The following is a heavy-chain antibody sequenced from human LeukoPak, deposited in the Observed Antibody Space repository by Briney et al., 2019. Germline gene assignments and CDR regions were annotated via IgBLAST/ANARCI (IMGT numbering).Heavy chain of an antibody. CDR2: MYPGDSDT. CDR1: GYTFTRYW. Sequence: GESLKISCKGSGYTFTRYWIGWVRQMPGKGLEWMGIMYPGDSDTRYSPSFQGQVTISADKSISTAYLQWSSLKAPDTAMYYCARQRTYHYDSSGYYHDAFDMWGQGTMVTVSS. D-gene: IGHD3-22*01. V-gene: IGHV5-51*01. J-gene: IGHJ3*02. CDR3: ARQRTYHYDSSGYYHDAFDM.